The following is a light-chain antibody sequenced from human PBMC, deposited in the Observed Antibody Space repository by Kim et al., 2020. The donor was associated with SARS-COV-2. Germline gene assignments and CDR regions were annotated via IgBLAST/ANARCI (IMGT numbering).Light chain of an antibody. V-gene: IGKV1-39*01. CDR2: AAS. Sequence: DIQMTQSPSSLSASVGDRVTITCRASQSVNTYLNGYQQKPGQAPILLIYAASSLQSGVPSRFSGSGSGTDFTLTISSLQPEDFATYCCQQSHIVRTFGGGTKVDIK. CDR3: QQSHIVRT. J-gene: IGKJ4*01. CDR1: QSVNTY.